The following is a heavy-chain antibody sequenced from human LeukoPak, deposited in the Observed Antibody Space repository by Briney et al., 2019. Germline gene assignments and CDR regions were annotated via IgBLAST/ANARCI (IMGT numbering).Heavy chain of an antibody. D-gene: IGHD3-10*01. J-gene: IGHJ3*02. CDR3: AKDGLTRAFDI. Sequence: GRSLRLSCAASGFTFSSYVMHWVRQAPGKGLEWVAVISYDGSNKYYADSVKGRFTISRDNSKNTLYLQMNSLRAEDTAVYYCAKDGLTRAFDIWGQGTMVTVSS. CDR1: GFTFSSYV. CDR2: ISYDGSNK. V-gene: IGHV3-30-3*01.